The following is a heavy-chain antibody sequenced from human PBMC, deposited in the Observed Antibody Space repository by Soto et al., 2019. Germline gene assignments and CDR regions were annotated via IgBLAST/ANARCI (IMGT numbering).Heavy chain of an antibody. V-gene: IGHV4-61*08. CDR3: ARGGGYNFGIDY. CDR1: GGSISSGGYY. D-gene: IGHD5-12*01. J-gene: IGHJ4*02. CDR2: IYSSGYT. Sequence: SETLSLTCAVSGGSISSGGYYWSWIRQPPGKGLEWIGYIYSSGYTNYNPSLKNRGTISVDTPKKQFFLNLRSVTAADTAVYYCARGGGYNFGIDYWGRGILVTVSS.